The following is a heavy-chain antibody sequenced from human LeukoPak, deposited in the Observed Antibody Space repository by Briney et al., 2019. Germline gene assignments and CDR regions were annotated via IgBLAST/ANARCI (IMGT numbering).Heavy chain of an antibody. V-gene: IGHV3-21*06. J-gene: IGHJ3*01. CDR1: GFTFSDYT. CDR3: ARVLLGMSAFDL. CDR2: INSGNNYI. Sequence: GGSLRLSCVPSGFTFSDYTMHWVRQAPGKALEWVSSINSGNNYIYYADSVKGRLTTSRDNAKNSLFLQMNSLRADDTAVYSCARVLLGMSAFDLWGQGTMVSVSS. D-gene: IGHD3-9*01.